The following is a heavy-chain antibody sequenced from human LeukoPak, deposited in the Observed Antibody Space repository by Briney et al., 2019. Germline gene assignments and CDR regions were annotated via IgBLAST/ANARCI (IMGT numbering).Heavy chain of an antibody. CDR2: IYHSGST. Sequence: SETLSLTCTVSGGSISSGGYYWSWIRQPPGKGLEWIGYIYHSGSTYYNPSLKSRVTISVDRSKNQFSLKLSSVTAADTAVYYCARGTPWSWSGRSFDYWGQGTLVTVSS. D-gene: IGHD3-3*01. CDR3: ARGTPWSWSGRSFDY. J-gene: IGHJ4*02. CDR1: GGSISSGGYY. V-gene: IGHV4-30-2*01.